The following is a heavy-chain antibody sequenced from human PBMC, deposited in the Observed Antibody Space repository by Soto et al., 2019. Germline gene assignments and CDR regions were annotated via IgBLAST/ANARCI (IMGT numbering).Heavy chain of an antibody. V-gene: IGHV1-3*01. CDR1: GYAFTSYA. J-gene: IGHJ4*02. D-gene: IGHD5-18*01. CDR2: INAGNGNT. Sequence: ASVKVSCKASGYAFTSYAMHWVRQAPGQRLEWMGWINAGNGNTKYSQKFQGRVTITRDTSASTAYMELSSLRSEDTAVYYCARVRGVTPFDYWGQGTLVTVSS. CDR3: ARVRGVTPFDY.